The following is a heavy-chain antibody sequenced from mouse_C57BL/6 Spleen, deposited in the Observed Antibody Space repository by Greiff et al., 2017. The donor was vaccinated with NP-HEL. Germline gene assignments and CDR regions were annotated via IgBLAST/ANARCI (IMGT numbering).Heavy chain of an antibody. D-gene: IGHD4-1*01. CDR1: GFTFSSYA. CDR3: AREGTGTDY. J-gene: IGHJ2*01. V-gene: IGHV5-4*01. Sequence: VQLKESGGGLVKPGGSLKLSCAASGFTFSSYAMSWVRQTPEKRLEWVATISDGGSYTYYPDNVKGRFTISRDNAKNNLYLQMSHLKSEDTAMYYCAREGTGTDYWGQGTTLTVSS. CDR2: ISDGGSYT.